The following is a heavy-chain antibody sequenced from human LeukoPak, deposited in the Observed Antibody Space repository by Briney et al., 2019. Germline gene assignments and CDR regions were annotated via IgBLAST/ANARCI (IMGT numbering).Heavy chain of an antibody. V-gene: IGHV4-38-2*01. CDR2: IYHSGSA. CDR3: ARVVVVPAAMINWFDP. D-gene: IGHD2-2*01. Sequence: PSETLSLTCAVSGYSISSGYYWGWIRQPPGKGLAWIGSIYHSGSAYYNPSLKSRVTISVDTSKNQFSLKLSSVTAADTAVYYCARVVVVPAAMINWFDPWGQGTLVTVSS. CDR1: GYSISSGYY. J-gene: IGHJ5*02.